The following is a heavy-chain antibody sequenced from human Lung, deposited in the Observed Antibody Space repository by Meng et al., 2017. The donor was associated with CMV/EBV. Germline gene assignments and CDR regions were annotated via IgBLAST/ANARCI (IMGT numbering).Heavy chain of an antibody. D-gene: IGHD3-3*01. Sequence: SGDSISSGSYYWTWIRQHPGKGLEWIGYIYYSGSTYYNSSLKRRLTISVDMSKNQFSLKLSSVTAADTAVYYCARLTIVGVEGGLDSWGQGTLVTVSS. CDR1: GDSISSGSYY. CDR2: IYYSGST. V-gene: IGHV4-31*02. CDR3: ARLTIVGVEGGLDS. J-gene: IGHJ4*02.